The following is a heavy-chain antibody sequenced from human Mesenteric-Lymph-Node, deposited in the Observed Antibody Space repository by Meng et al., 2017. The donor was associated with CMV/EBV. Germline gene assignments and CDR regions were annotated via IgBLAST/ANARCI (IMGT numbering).Heavy chain of an antibody. CDR2: IRYDGSNK. CDR1: GFTFSSYG. J-gene: IGHJ4*02. D-gene: IGHD6-19*01. CDR3: AKDISPWGAVAGAIDY. Sequence: GGSLRLSCAASGFTFSSYGMHWVRQAPGKGLEWVAFIRYDGSNKYYADSVKGRFTISRDNSKNTLYLQMNSLRAEDTALYYCAKDISPWGAVAGAIDYWGQGTLVTVSS. V-gene: IGHV3-30*02.